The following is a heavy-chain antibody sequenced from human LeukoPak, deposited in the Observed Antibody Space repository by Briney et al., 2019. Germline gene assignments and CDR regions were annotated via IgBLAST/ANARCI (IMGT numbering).Heavy chain of an antibody. CDR3: ARAFAAYNGSGSYYNSTYNWFDP. CDR1: GFTFSDYY. J-gene: IGHJ5*02. CDR2: ISSSGSTI. V-gene: IGHV3-11*01. D-gene: IGHD3-10*01. Sequence: GGSLRLSCAASGFTFSDYYMSWIRQAPGKGLEWVSYISSSGSTIYYADSVKGRFTISRDNAKNSLYLQMNSLRAEDTAVYYCARAFAAYNGSGSYYNSTYNWFDPWGQGTLVTVSS.